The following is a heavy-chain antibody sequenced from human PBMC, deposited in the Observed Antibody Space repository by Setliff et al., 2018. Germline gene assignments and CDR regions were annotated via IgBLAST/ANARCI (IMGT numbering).Heavy chain of an antibody. Sequence: SETLSLTCAVSGGSFSYYYWSWVRQSPGRGLEWIGRRGPNGSTNYNPSLGSRATISFDSSKIELSLKLASVTAADTAVYYCARARWWPLLDYYMDVWGKGTTVTVSS. V-gene: IGHV4-34*01. D-gene: IGHD2-8*02. CDR1: GGSFSYYY. CDR3: ARARWWPLLDYYMDV. J-gene: IGHJ6*03. CDR2: RGPNGST.